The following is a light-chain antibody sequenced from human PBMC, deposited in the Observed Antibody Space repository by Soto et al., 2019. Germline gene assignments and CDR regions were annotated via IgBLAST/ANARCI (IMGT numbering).Light chain of an antibody. CDR1: SSNIGKNY. V-gene: IGLV1-51*02. J-gene: IGLJ1*01. CDR3: GTWDSSLSVFV. CDR2: EDN. Sequence: QSVLTQPPSVSAAPGQKVTFSYSGSSSNIGKNYVSWYQQVPGTAPKLLIYEDNKRRSGIPDRFSGSKSGTSATLGITGLQTGDEADYYCGTWDSSLSVFVFGTGTKLTVL.